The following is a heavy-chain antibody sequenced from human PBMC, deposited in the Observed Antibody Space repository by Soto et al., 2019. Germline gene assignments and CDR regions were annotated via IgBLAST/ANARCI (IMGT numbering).Heavy chain of an antibody. V-gene: IGHV1-24*01. CDR2: FDPEDGET. CDR1: GYTLTELS. CDR3: ASATVTPGPDAFDI. J-gene: IGHJ3*02. Sequence: ASVKVSCKVSGYTLTELSMHWVRQAPGKGLEWMGGFDPEDGETIYAQKFQGRVTMTEDTFTDTAYMELSSLRSEDTAVYYCASATVTPGPDAFDIWGQGTMVTVSS. D-gene: IGHD4-4*01.